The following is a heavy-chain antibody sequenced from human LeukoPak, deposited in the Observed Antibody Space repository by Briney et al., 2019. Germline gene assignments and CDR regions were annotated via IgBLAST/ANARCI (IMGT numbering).Heavy chain of an antibody. V-gene: IGHV4-59*01. CDR1: GGSISSYY. Sequence: SETLSLTCTVSGGSISSYYWSWIRQPPGKGLEWLGYIYYSGSTNYNPSLKSRVTISVDTSKNQFSLKLSSVTAADTAVYYCARVRGVVTHWFDPWGQGTLVTVSS. D-gene: IGHD4-23*01. CDR2: IYYSGST. CDR3: ARVRGVVTHWFDP. J-gene: IGHJ5*02.